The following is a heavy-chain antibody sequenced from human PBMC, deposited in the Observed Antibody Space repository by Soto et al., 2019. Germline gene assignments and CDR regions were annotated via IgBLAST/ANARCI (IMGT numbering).Heavy chain of an antibody. CDR2: LSGSGGST. J-gene: IGHJ4*02. Sequence: PGGSLRLSCAASGFSFHTYAMGWVRQAPGTGLEWVSSLSGSGGSTNYADSVKGRFTISRDNSKDTLYLQMNNLRAEDTAMYYCAKDLRDWGFFDYWGLGTLVTVSS. V-gene: IGHV3-23*01. CDR3: AKDLRDWGFFDY. D-gene: IGHD3-16*01. CDR1: GFSFHTYA.